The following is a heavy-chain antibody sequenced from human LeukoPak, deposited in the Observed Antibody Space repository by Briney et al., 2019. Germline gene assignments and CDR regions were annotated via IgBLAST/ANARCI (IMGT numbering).Heavy chain of an antibody. CDR3: ARPLGKTAVGCRWFDP. D-gene: IGHD6-13*01. CDR1: GFTFSSYW. V-gene: IGHV3-23*01. J-gene: IGHJ5*02. Sequence: PGGSLRLSCAASGFTFSSYWMSWVRQAPGKGLEWLSAISGSGGSTYHADSVKGRFTISRDNSKNTLYLQMDSLRVDDTAVYYCARPLGKTAVGCRWFDPWGQGTQVTVSS. CDR2: ISGSGGST.